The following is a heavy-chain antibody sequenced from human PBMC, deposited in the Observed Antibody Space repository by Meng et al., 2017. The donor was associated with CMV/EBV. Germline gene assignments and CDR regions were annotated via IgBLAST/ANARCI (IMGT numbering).Heavy chain of an antibody. D-gene: IGHD3-22*01. V-gene: IGHV4-31*03. Sequence: SETLSLTCTVSGGSISSGGYYWSWIRQHPGKGLEWIGYIYYSGSTYYNPSLKSRVTISVDTSKNQFSLKLSSVTAADTAVYYCAGTYYYDSSPGDRCRFDYWGQGTLVTVSS. CDR2: IYYSGST. CDR1: GGSISSGGYY. J-gene: IGHJ4*02. CDR3: AGTYYYDSSPGDRCRFDY.